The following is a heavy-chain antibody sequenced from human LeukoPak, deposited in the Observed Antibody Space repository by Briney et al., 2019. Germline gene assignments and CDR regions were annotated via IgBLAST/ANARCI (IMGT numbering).Heavy chain of an antibody. CDR1: GGSISGSSYF. CDR2: IYYSGST. Sequence: PSETLSLTCTVSGGSISGSSYFWGWIRQPPGKGLEWIGSIYYSGSTYYNPSLKSRVTISVDTSKNQFSLKLSSVTAADTAVYYCARHLRLHGRQQRYGGVWFDPWGQGTLVTVSS. V-gene: IGHV4-39*01. D-gene: IGHD6-13*01. J-gene: IGHJ5*02. CDR3: ARHLRLHGRQQRYGGVWFDP.